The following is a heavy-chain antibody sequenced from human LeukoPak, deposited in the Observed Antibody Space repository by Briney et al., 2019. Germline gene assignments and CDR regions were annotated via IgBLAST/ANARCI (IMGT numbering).Heavy chain of an antibody. V-gene: IGHV3-74*01. CDR2: INSDGSST. Sequence: PGGSLRLSCAASGFTFSSYWMNWVRQAPGKGLVWVSRINSDGSSTSYADSVKGRFTISRDNAKNTLYLQMNSLRAEDTAVYYCARDPEWLLYRYLDYWGQGTLATVSS. D-gene: IGHD3-3*01. CDR1: GFTFSSYW. J-gene: IGHJ4*02. CDR3: ARDPEWLLYRYLDY.